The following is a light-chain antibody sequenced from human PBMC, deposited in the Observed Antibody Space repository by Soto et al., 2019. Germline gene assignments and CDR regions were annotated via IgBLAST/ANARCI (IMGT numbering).Light chain of an antibody. CDR2: DAS. J-gene: IGKJ5*01. V-gene: IGKV3-11*01. Sequence: EIVLTQSPGTLSLSPGERATLSCRASQSVSRNLAWYQQKPGQAPRLLIYDASNRAPGIPARFSGSGSGTDFTLTISSLEPEDFAVYYCQQYNNWPPTFGQGTRLEIK. CDR1: QSVSRN. CDR3: QQYNNWPPT.